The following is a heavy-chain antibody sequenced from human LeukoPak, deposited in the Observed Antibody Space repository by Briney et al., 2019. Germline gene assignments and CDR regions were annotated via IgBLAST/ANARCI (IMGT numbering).Heavy chain of an antibody. Sequence: PAESLRLSCAASGFTFSSYAMNWVRQAPGKGLEWVSAISSGGGGTYYADSVKGRFTISRDNSKNTLYLQMNSLRAEDTAVYYCARGPHIAVVGYYFDFWGQGTLVTVSS. CDR2: ISSGGGGT. CDR3: ARGPHIAVVGYYFDF. D-gene: IGHD2-15*01. J-gene: IGHJ4*02. V-gene: IGHV3-23*01. CDR1: GFTFSSYA.